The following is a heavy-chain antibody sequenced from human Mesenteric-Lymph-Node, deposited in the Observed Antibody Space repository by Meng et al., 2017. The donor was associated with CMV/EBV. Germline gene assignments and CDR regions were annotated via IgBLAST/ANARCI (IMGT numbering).Heavy chain of an antibody. CDR1: GGSISSYY. D-gene: IGHD3-3*01. Sequence: SETLSLTCTVSGGSISSYYWSWIRQPPGKGLEWIGYIYYSGSTNYNPSFKSRVIISVDTSKNQFPLKLSSVTAADTAVYYCARVSIFGVVPNWFDPWGQGTLVTVSS. CDR2: IYYSGST. CDR3: ARVSIFGVVPNWFDP. V-gene: IGHV4-59*01. J-gene: IGHJ5*02.